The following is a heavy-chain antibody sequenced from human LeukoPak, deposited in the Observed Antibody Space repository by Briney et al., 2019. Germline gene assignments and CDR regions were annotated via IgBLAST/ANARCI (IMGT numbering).Heavy chain of an antibody. CDR2: IYFTGST. J-gene: IGHJ3*02. CDR3: ARLITHPNYDSSGYYYVLTEALDAFNI. CDR1: GGSMNNYY. D-gene: IGHD3-22*01. Sequence: PSETLSLTCTVSGGSMNNYYWSWIRQPPGKGLECIGYIYFTGSTNYNPSLKSRVTISVDTSKNQFSLKLSSVTAADTAVYYCARLITHPNYDSSGYYYVLTEALDAFNIWGQGTMVTVSS. V-gene: IGHV4-59*08.